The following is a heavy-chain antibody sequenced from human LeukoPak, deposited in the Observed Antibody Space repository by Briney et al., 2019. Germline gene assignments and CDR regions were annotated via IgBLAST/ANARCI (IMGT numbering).Heavy chain of an antibody. D-gene: IGHD2-15*01. Sequence: ASVKVSCKVSGYTLTELSMHWVRQAPGKGLEWMGGFDPEDGETIYAQKFQGRVTMTRNTSISTAYMELSSLRSEDTAVYYCARVYCSGGSCYSDLFDPWGQGTLVTVSS. J-gene: IGHJ5*02. CDR1: GYTLTELS. CDR2: FDPEDGET. V-gene: IGHV1-24*01. CDR3: ARVYCSGGSCYSDLFDP.